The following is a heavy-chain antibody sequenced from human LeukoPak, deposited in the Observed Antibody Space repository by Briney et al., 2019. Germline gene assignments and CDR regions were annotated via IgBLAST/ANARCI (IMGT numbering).Heavy chain of an antibody. J-gene: IGHJ4*02. CDR1: GGTFSSYA. V-gene: IGHV1-69*05. D-gene: IGHD5-24*01. Sequence: GASVKVSCKASGGTFSSYAISWVRQAPGQGLEWMGGIIPIFGTANYARKFQGRVTITTDESTSTAYMELSSLRSEDTAVYYCARDGLNGYNSFDYWGQGTLVTVSS. CDR3: ARDGLNGYNSFDY. CDR2: IIPIFGTA.